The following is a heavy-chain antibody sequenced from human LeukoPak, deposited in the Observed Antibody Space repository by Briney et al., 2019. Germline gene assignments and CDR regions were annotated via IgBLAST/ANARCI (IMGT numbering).Heavy chain of an antibody. CDR3: ATEHWCGYDGVSCYGRWFDP. CDR2: IYYTGST. J-gene: IGHJ5*02. D-gene: IGHD3-22*01. CDR1: GGSISSYY. Sequence: PSETLSLTCTVSGGSISSYYWSWIRQPPGKGLEWIGYIYYTGSTNYNPSLKSRVTISVDTSKNQFSLKLNSVTAADTAVYYCATEHWCGYDGVSCYGRWFDPWGQGTLVTVSS. V-gene: IGHV4-59*12.